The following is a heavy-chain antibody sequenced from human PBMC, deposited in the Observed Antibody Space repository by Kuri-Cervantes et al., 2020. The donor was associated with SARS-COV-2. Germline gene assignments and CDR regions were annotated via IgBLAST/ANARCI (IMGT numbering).Heavy chain of an antibody. CDR2: IHNSGIT. D-gene: IGHD2-15*01. V-gene: IGHV4-4*08. CDR3: ARDRLAIVVVVAATSDAFDI. CDR1: GGSISSNY. Sequence: SCTVSGGSISSNYWSWIRQPPGKGLEWIGYIHNSGITNYNPTLKSRVTISVDTSKNQSSMKLSSVSAADTAVYYCARDRLAIVVVVAATSDAFDIWGQGTMVTVSS. J-gene: IGHJ3*02.